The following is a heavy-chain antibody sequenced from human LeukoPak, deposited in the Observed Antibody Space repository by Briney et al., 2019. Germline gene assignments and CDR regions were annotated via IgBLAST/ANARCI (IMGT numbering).Heavy chain of an antibody. J-gene: IGHJ4*02. D-gene: IGHD5-18*01. CDR3: ARDRSYGSFDF. Sequence: GGSLSLSCAASGLTFNDNGMNWVRQAPGKGLEGVSGINWNGGSTFYADSVKGRFTISRDNAKNALYLQMNSLTAEDTALYHCARDRSYGSFDFWGQGTLVTVSS. CDR2: INWNGGST. V-gene: IGHV3-20*01. CDR1: GLTFNDNG.